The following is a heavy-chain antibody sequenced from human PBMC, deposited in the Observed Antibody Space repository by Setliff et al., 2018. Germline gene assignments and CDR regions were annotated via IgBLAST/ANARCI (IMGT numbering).Heavy chain of an antibody. CDR1: GYTFTTYY. Sequence: VASVKVSCKASGYTFTTYYFHWVRQAPGQGLEWMGIISPSGGSTSYAQKFQDRVTMTRDTSTSTVYMELSSLRSEDMAVYYCARGGKATGYGGGGAFDIWGQGTMVTVSS. D-gene: IGHD6-25*01. J-gene: IGHJ3*02. CDR3: ARGGKATGYGGGGAFDI. V-gene: IGHV1-46*01. CDR2: ISPSGGST.